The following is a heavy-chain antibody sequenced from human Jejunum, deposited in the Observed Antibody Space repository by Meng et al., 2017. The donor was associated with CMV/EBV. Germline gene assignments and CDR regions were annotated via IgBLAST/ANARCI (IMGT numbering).Heavy chain of an antibody. CDR1: GGSISDYY. D-gene: IGHD2-2*01. CDR3: ARDMHREVVTQDY. Sequence: QGHLQEAGPGLVKPSGPLSLTCTVSGGSISDYYWSWIRQPAGKGLEWIGRIYSNGATNYNPSLKSRVTMSVDTSKNQFSLKLSSVTAADTAVYFCARDMHREVVTQDYWGQGTLVTVSS. V-gene: IGHV4-4*07. CDR2: IYSNGAT. J-gene: IGHJ4*02.